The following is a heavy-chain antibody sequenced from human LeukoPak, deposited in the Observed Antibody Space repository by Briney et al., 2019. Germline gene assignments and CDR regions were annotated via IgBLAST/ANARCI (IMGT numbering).Heavy chain of an antibody. CDR2: ISYDGSNK. D-gene: IGHD3-9*01. J-gene: IGHJ6*02. CDR1: GFTFSSYG. CDR3: AKEAYSAYDILTPYGMDV. Sequence: GGSLRLSCAASGFTFSSYGMHWVRQAPGKGLEWVAVISYDGSNKYYADSVKGRFTISRDNSKNALYLQMNSLRAEDTAVYYCAKEAYSAYDILTPYGMDVWGQGTTVTVPS. V-gene: IGHV3-30*18.